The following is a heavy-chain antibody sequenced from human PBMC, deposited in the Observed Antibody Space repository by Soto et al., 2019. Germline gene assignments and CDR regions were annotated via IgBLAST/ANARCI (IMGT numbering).Heavy chain of an antibody. J-gene: IGHJ3*02. CDR1: GGTFSSYT. D-gene: IGHD3-22*01. CDR2: IIPILGIA. Sequence: QVQLVRSGAEVKKPGSSVKVSCKASGGTFSSYTISWVRQAPGQGLEWMGRIIPILGIANYAQKYQSRVTIPADKSRSTAYMELSSLRSEDTAVYYCASSKKYYYDSSGSRPDAFDIWGQGTMVTVSS. CDR3: ASSKKYYYDSSGSRPDAFDI. V-gene: IGHV1-69*02.